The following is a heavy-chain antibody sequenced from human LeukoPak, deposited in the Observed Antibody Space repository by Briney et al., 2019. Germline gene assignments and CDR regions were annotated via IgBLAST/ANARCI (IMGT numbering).Heavy chain of an antibody. Sequence: ASVKVSCKASGYTFTDYSIHWVRQAPGQGLEWMGWINPNSGGTNYAQIFQGRVTMTSDTSITTAYMELSRLRSDDTAVYYCARVRDNSGGYSYASSFDYWGQGSLVTVSS. J-gene: IGHJ4*02. CDR2: INPNSGGT. V-gene: IGHV1-2*02. CDR3: ARVRDNSGGYSYASSFDY. D-gene: IGHD5-18*01. CDR1: GYTFTDYS.